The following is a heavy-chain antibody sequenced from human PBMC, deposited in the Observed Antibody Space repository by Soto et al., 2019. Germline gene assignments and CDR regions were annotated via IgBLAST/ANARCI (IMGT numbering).Heavy chain of an antibody. CDR1: GYTFSSYA. Sequence: QVQLVQSGAEEKKPGASVKVSCKASGYTFSSYAMHWVRQAPGQRLEWMGWINAGDGNTKYSQKFQGRVNITRDTSASTAYMELSSLISEDTAVYYSAIGGPPIDYWCQGTLVTVTS. D-gene: IGHD3-10*01. J-gene: IGHJ4*02. CDR3: AIGGPPIDY. CDR2: INAGDGNT. V-gene: IGHV1-3*05.